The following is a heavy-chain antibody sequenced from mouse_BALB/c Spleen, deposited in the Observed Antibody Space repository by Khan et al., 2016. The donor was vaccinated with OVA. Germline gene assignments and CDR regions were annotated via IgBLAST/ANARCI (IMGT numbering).Heavy chain of an antibody. CDR3: ASKSYGKGAY. J-gene: IGHJ3*01. D-gene: IGHD2-1*01. V-gene: IGHV3-6*02. CDR2: ISYDGSN. CDR1: GYSITSGYY. Sequence: EVQLQESGPGLVKPSQSLSLTCSVTGYSITSGYYWSWIRQFPGNRLEWMGYISYDGSNNYNPSLKNRISITRDTSKKQFFLKLNSVTTDDTATYNCASKSYGKGAYWGQGTLVTASA.